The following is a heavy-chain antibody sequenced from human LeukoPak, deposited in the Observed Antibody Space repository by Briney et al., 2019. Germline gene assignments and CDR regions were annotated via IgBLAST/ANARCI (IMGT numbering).Heavy chain of an antibody. CDR3: VKDLWYIVATRRVDWFDP. CDR1: GFTFSSYG. D-gene: IGHD5-12*01. V-gene: IGHV3-30*18. J-gene: IGHJ5*02. CDR2: ISYDGSNK. Sequence: PGRSLRLSCAASGFTFSSYGMHWVRQAPGKGLEWVAFISYDGSNKYYADSVKGRFTISRDKSKNTLYLQMNSLRAEDTAVYYRVKDLWYIVATRRVDWFDPWGQGTLVTVSS.